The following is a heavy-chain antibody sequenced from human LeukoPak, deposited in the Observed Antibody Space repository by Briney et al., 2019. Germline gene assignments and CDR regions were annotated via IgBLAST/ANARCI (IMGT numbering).Heavy chain of an antibody. J-gene: IGHJ4*02. CDR1: GFSVTSNY. CDR2: LYTGGTT. CDR3: ARGGAYYWNPRY. Sequence: GGSLRLSCVASGFSVTSNYMSWVRQAPGKGLQWNSLLYTGGTTYYANSVEGRFTISGDDSKNTIYLQMNSLRAEDTAVYYCARGGAYYWNPRYWGQGTLVTVSS. D-gene: IGHD1-20*01. V-gene: IGHV3-53*01.